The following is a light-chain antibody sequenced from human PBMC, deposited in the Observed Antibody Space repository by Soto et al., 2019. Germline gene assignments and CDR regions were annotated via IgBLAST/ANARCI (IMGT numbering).Light chain of an antibody. Sequence: EIELTQSAATLSVSPGERNTLSCRASLTVNTNLAWYQQKPGQAPRLLIYGASTRATGIPARFSGSGSGTEFTLTISSLQSEDVAVYYCQQYNNRWTFGLGTKVDI. CDR2: GAS. CDR1: LTVNTN. J-gene: IGKJ1*01. CDR3: QQYNNRWT. V-gene: IGKV3-15*01.